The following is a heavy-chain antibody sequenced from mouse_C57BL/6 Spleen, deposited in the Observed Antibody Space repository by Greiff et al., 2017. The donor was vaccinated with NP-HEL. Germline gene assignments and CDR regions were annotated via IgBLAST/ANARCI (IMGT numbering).Heavy chain of an antibody. CDR2: IRLKSDNYAT. CDR1: GFTFSNYW. D-gene: IGHD1-1*01. Sequence: EVKLVESGGGLVQPGGSMKLSCVASGFTFSNYWMNWVRQSPEKGLEWVAQIRLKSDNYATHYAESVKGRFTISRDDSKSSVYLQMNNLRAEDTGIYYCTGASYYGSSYDWWYFDVWGTGTTVTVSS. J-gene: IGHJ1*03. CDR3: TGASYYGSSYDWWYFDV. V-gene: IGHV6-3*01.